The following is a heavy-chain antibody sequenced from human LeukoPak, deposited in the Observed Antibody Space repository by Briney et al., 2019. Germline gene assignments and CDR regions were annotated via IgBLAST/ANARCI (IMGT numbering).Heavy chain of an antibody. Sequence: GGSLILSCAASGVTFSSYSMNWVRQAPGKGLEWVSSISSSSSYIYYAGSVKGRFTISRDNAKNSLYLQMNSLRAEDTAVYYCASVVAARRGYWGQGTLVTVSS. J-gene: IGHJ4*02. D-gene: IGHD6-6*01. CDR1: GVTFSSYS. CDR3: ASVVAARRGY. V-gene: IGHV3-21*01. CDR2: ISSSSSYI.